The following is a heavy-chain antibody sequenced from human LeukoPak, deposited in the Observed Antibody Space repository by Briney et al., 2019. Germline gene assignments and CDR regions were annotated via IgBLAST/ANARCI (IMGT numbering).Heavy chain of an antibody. CDR2: IDPSVGST. J-gene: IGHJ4*02. D-gene: IGHD1-26*01. CDR1: GYTFTAYY. CDR3: ARNSGSGLDH. V-gene: IGHV1-46*01. Sequence: GASVKVSCKASGYTFTAYYIQWVRQAPGQGLEWMGLIDPSVGSTSNARKFQGRITMTRDTSTSTVFMELTSLTSEDTAVYYCARNSGSGLDHWGQGALVTVSS.